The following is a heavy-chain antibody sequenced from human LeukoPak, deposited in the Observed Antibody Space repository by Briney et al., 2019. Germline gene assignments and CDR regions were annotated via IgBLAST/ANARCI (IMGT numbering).Heavy chain of an antibody. CDR3: AREYYYDSSGYYYVFPFDY. V-gene: IGHV2-70*11. Sequence: TLSLTCTVSGYSISSGYYWGWIRQPPGQALEWLARIDWDDDKYYSTSLKTRLTISKDTSKNQVVLTMTNMDPVDTATYYCAREYYYDSSGYYYVFPFDYWGQGTLVTVSS. CDR1: GYSISSGYYW. D-gene: IGHD3-22*01. J-gene: IGHJ4*02. CDR2: IDWDDDK.